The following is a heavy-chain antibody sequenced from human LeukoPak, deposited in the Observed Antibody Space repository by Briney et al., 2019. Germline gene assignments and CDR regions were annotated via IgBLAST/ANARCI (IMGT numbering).Heavy chain of an antibody. D-gene: IGHD6-19*01. Sequence: PSETLSLTCAVYGGSFSGYYWSWIRQPPGKGLEWIGEINHSGSTIYNPSLKSRVTISVDTSKNQFFLKLSSVTAADTAVYYCARVFGAVAGKGYYFDYWGQGTLVTVSS. CDR1: GGSFSGYY. V-gene: IGHV4-34*01. CDR3: ARVFGAVAGKGYYFDY. J-gene: IGHJ4*02. CDR2: INHSGST.